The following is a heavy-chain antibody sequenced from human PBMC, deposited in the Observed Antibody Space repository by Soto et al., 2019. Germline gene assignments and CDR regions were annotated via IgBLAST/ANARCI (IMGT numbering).Heavy chain of an antibody. J-gene: IGHJ4*02. CDR2: ISGSGGST. CDR1: GFTFSSYA. CDR3: AKVTSPFRLQDPADY. D-gene: IGHD2-15*01. V-gene: IGHV3-23*01. Sequence: GGSLRLSCAASGFTFSSYAMSWVRQAPGKGLEWASAISGSGGSTYYADSVKGRFTISRDNSKNTLYLQMNSLRAEDTAVYYCAKVTSPFRLQDPADYWGQGTLVTVSS.